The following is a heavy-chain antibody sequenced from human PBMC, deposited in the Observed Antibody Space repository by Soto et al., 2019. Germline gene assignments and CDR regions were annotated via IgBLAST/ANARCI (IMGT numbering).Heavy chain of an antibody. V-gene: IGHV4-4*07. J-gene: IGHJ6*02. D-gene: IGHD6-19*01. CDR2: IYTSASI. CDR1: GADINTYS. CDR3: ARDREAGYNFYYGMDV. Sequence: LSLTCSVSGADINTYSWTWIRQPAGKGLEWIGRIYTSASINYNPSLRGRVTLSVDTSTNQVSLKLASVTAADTAVYYCARDREAGYNFYYGMDVWGQGTTVTVSS.